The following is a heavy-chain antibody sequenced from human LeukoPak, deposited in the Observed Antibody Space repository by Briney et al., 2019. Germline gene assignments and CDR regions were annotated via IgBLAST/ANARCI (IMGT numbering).Heavy chain of an antibody. CDR3: ARGYYGDTHFDY. V-gene: IGHV3-53*01. CDR1: GFTVSYNY. Sequence: GGSLRLSCAASGFTVSYNYMSWVRQAPGKGLEWVSLIFADGTTHYADSVKGRFTISRDNAKNTLYLQMNSLRAEDTAVYYCARGYYGDTHFDYWGQGILVTVSS. J-gene: IGHJ4*01. CDR2: IFADGTT. D-gene: IGHD4-17*01.